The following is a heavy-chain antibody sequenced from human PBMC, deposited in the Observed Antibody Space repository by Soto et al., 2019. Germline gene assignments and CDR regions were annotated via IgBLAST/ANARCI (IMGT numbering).Heavy chain of an antibody. Sequence: SETLSLTCTVSGGSISSSSYYWGWIRQPPGKGLEWIGSIYYSGSTYYNPSLKSRVTISVDTSKSQFSLKLSSVTAADTAVYYCARQMGELSLYRPYYYYMDVWGKGTTVTVSS. J-gene: IGHJ6*03. CDR1: GGSISSSSYY. CDR2: IYYSGST. CDR3: ARQMGELSLYRPYYYYMDV. V-gene: IGHV4-39*01. D-gene: IGHD3-16*02.